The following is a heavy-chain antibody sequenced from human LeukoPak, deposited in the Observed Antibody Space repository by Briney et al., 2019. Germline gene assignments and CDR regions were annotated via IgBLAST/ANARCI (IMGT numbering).Heavy chain of an antibody. CDR1: GFTFTDYC. Sequence: GGSLRLSCAASGFTFTDYCMTWVRQAPGKGLEWVANIQRGGSESYYVDSVKGRFTISRENSKNSLYLQMDSLRVEDTAVYYCARVGTWELQRVFDYWGQGTLVTVSS. V-gene: IGHV3-7*01. J-gene: IGHJ4*02. CDR3: ARVGTWELQRVFDY. CDR2: IQRGGSES. D-gene: IGHD1-26*01.